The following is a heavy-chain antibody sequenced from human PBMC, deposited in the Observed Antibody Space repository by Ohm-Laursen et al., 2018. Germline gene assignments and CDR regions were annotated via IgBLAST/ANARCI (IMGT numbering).Heavy chain of an antibody. CDR1: GFTFSNAW. CDR2: IKSRVDGGTA. J-gene: IGHJ4*02. CDR3: STDRKGYCSGGSCLNY. D-gene: IGHD2-15*01. Sequence: SLRLSCAASGFTFSNAWMTWVRQAPGKGLEWVGRIKSRVDGGTADYAAPVKGRFTISRDDSKNMLYLHLNSLKTEDTAVYYCSTDRKGYCSGGSCLNYWGQGTLVTVSS. V-gene: IGHV3-15*01.